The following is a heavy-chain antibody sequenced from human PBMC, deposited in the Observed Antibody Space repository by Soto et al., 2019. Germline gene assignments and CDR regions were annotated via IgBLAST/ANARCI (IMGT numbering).Heavy chain of an antibody. V-gene: IGHV3-30-3*01. Sequence: QVQLVESGGGVVQPGRSLRLSCAASGFTFSSYAMHWVRQAPGKGLEGVAVISYDGSNKYYADSVKGRFTISRDNSKNPLYLQMNSLRAEDTAVYYCARPRKGDSSGYYWYYYYYGMDVWGQGTTVTVSS. CDR1: GFTFSSYA. CDR2: ISYDGSNK. CDR3: ARPRKGDSSGYYWYYYYYGMDV. D-gene: IGHD3-22*01. J-gene: IGHJ6*02.